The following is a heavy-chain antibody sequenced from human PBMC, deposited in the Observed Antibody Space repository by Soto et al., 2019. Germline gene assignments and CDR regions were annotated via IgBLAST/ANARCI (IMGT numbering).Heavy chain of an antibody. CDR1: GGSISSGGYS. CDR3: ASMSATVFPAVYL. V-gene: IGHV4-30-2*01. D-gene: IGHD4-17*01. CDR2: IYHSGST. J-gene: IGHJ3*01. Sequence: QLQLQESGSGLVKPSQTLSLTCAVSGGSISSGGYSWSWIRQPPGKGLEWIGYIYHSGSTYDNPSLKSRVTISEDRPHLQFSRKLGAVTAVDTAVYYCASMSATVFPAVYLWGQWTMVTVSS.